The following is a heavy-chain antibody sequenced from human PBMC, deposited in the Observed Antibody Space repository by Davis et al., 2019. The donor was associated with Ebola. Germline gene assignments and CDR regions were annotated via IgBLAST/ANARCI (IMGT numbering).Heavy chain of an antibody. Sequence: PSETLSLTCTVSGGSIYSSGYYWGWIRQSPGKGLEWIGSIHYGGSTYYNPSLKSRINISMDTSKNQVSLNLSSVTAAGTAVYYCARHRDYGDFDYWGQGTLVTVSS. CDR3: ARHRDYGDFDY. CDR2: IHYGGST. J-gene: IGHJ4*02. CDR1: GGSIYSSGYY. V-gene: IGHV4-39*01. D-gene: IGHD4-17*01.